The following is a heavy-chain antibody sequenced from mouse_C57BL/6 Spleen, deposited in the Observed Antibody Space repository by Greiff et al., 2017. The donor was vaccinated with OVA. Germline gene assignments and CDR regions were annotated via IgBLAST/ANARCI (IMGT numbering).Heavy chain of an antibody. CDR2: IRNKANGYTT. J-gene: IGHJ4*01. CDR1: GFTFTDYY. Sequence: EVKLMESGGGLVQPGGSLSLSCAASGFTFTDYYMSWVRQPPGKALEWLGFIRNKANGYTTEYSASVKGRFTISRDNSQSILYLQMNALRAEDSATYYCARYGNWDRAMDYWGQGTSVTVSS. CDR3: ARYGNWDRAMDY. D-gene: IGHD4-1*01. V-gene: IGHV7-3*01.